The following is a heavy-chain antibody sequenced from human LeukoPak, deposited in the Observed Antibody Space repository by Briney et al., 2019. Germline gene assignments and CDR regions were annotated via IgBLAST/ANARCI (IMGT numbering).Heavy chain of an antibody. CDR2: IYYSGST. V-gene: IGHV4-59*01. Sequence: PSETLSLTCTVSGGSISSYYWSWIRQPPGKGLEWIGYIYYSGSTNYNPSLKSRVTISVDTSKNQFSLKLSSMTAADTAVYYCASPYDSSGYSYTYWGQGTLVTVSS. J-gene: IGHJ4*02. CDR3: ASPYDSSGYSYTY. D-gene: IGHD3-22*01. CDR1: GGSISSYY.